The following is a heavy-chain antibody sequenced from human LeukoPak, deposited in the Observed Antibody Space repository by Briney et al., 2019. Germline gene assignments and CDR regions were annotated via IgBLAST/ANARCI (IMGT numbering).Heavy chain of an antibody. CDR3: ASQRDYDSSGYYSRRYYFDY. V-gene: IGHV3-23*01. Sequence: PGGSLRLSSAASGFTFSSYAMSWVRQAPGKGLEWVSAISGSGGSTYYADSVKGRFTISRDNSKNTLHLQMNSLRAEDTAVYYCASQRDYDSSGYYSRRYYFDYWGQGTLVTVSS. J-gene: IGHJ4*02. CDR1: GFTFSSYA. D-gene: IGHD3-22*01. CDR2: ISGSGGST.